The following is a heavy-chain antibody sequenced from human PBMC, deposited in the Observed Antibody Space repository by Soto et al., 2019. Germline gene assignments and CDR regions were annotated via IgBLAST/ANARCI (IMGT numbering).Heavy chain of an antibody. CDR1: GGSISSSNW. CDR2: INHSGST. V-gene: IGHV4-4*02. CDR3: ARHCSGGSCYSFPGYYYGMDV. Sequence: QVQLQESGPGLVKPSGTLSLTCAVSGGSISSSNWWSWVRQPPGKGLEWIGEINHSGSTNYNPSLKSRVTISVDTSKNQFSLKLSSVTAADTAVYYCARHCSGGSCYSFPGYYYGMDVWGQGTTVTVSS. J-gene: IGHJ6*02. D-gene: IGHD2-15*01.